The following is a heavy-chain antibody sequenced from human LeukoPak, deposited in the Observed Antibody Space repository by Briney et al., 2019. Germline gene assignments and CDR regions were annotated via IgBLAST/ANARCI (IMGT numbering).Heavy chain of an antibody. J-gene: IGHJ4*02. Sequence: GRSLILSCAASGFTFSHYGMHWVRQAPGKGGEWVAVIWRDGTNQFYADSVQGRFTISRDDFQKTVFLHMSSLRAEDTAIYYCARDAQRVFDSSNSLQYWGQGTLVTVSS. CDR1: GFTFSHYG. CDR2: IWRDGTNQ. V-gene: IGHV3-33*01. CDR3: ARDAQRVFDSSNSLQY. D-gene: IGHD4-11*01.